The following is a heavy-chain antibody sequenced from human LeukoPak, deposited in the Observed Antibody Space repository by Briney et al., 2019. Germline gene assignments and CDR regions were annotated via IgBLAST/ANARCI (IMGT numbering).Heavy chain of an antibody. CDR1: GVTFSDHY. V-gene: IGHV3-11*01. Sequence: GGSLRLSCAPSGVTFSDHYMGWGRDTPGEGVECVSYIDKSDTNINYADSVKGRFTVSRDNTSNLLFLQMNSLSAEDTVVYFCAREESRLYGNPDHWGQGTLVTVSS. J-gene: IGHJ4*02. D-gene: IGHD2/OR15-2a*01. CDR2: IDKSDTNI. CDR3: AREESRLYGNPDH.